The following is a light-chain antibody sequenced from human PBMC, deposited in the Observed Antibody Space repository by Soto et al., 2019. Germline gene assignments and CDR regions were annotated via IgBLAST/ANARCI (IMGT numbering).Light chain of an antibody. J-gene: IGKJ5*01. Sequence: EIVMTQSPATLSVSPGERATLSCRASQSVSSNLAWYQQKPGQAPRLLIYGASTRAAGIPARFSGSGSGTEFTLTISSLQSADSAVYYCQQYSNWPPFTFGQGTRLEIK. CDR3: QQYSNWPPFT. CDR1: QSVSSN. CDR2: GAS. V-gene: IGKV3-15*01.